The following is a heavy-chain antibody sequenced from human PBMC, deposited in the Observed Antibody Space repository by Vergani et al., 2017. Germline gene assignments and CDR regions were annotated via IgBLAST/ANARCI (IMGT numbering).Heavy chain of an antibody. CDR1: GFTFNHYA. CDR3: AKANPRNSGYDYLYYYHAMDV. Sequence: EVQLLESGDLVQPGGSLRLSCAASGFTFNHYAMNWVRQAPGKGLEWVSGISGSGGSTYYAGSVKGRFTISRDSSKNTLYLQMNSLSAGDTAVYYCAKANPRNSGYDYLYYYHAMDVWGQGTTVTVSS. V-gene: IGHV3-23*01. CDR2: ISGSGGST. J-gene: IGHJ6*02. D-gene: IGHD5-12*01.